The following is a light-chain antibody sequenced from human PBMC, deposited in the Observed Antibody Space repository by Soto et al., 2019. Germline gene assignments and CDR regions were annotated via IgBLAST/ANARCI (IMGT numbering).Light chain of an antibody. CDR3: SSKRSSSTLV. V-gene: IGLV2-14*01. J-gene: IGLJ1*01. CDR1: SSDVGAFNY. Sequence: QAVVTQPASVSGSPGQSITISCTGTSSDVGAFNYVSWYQQHPGKAPKLMIYEVSNRPSGVSDRFSGSKSDNTASLTISGLQAEDEADYYCSSKRSSSTLVFGTGTKLTVL. CDR2: EVS.